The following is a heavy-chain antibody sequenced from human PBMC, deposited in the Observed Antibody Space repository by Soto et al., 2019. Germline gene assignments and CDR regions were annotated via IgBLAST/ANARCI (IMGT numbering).Heavy chain of an antibody. CDR1: GFTFTSSA. CDR2: IVVGSGKT. Sequence: QMQLVQSGPEVKKPGTAVKVSCKASGFTFTSSAVQWVRQVRGQRLEWIGWIVVGSGKTDYGEKFQERVTITRETSTSAGSMELRSLRSEDTAVYFCSGDYYDSSGPLAHWGQGTLVTVSS. D-gene: IGHD3-22*01. J-gene: IGHJ4*02. CDR3: SGDYYDSSGPLAH. V-gene: IGHV1-58*01.